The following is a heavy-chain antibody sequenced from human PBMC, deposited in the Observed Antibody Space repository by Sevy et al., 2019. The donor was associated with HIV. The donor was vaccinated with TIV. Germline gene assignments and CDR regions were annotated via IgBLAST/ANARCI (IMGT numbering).Heavy chain of an antibody. Sequence: GGSLGLSCTASGFIFSNYWMSWVRQAPGKGLEWVANIKQDGSEKYYVDSVKGRFTISRDNTKNSLYLQMNSLRAEDTAVYYCARAGGDTVVVSTAIGILIMDVWGQGTTVTVSS. CDR1: GFIFSNYW. D-gene: IGHD2-2*02. J-gene: IGHJ6*02. CDR2: IKQDGSEK. V-gene: IGHV3-7*01. CDR3: ARAGGDTVVVSTAIGILIMDV.